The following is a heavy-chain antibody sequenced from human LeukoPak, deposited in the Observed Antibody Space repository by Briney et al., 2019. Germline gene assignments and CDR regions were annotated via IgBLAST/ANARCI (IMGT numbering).Heavy chain of an antibody. CDR1: GYTFTGYY. D-gene: IGHD2-2*02. J-gene: IGHJ6*03. V-gene: IGHV1-46*01. CDR2: INPSGGST. CDR3: ARVAAEVVGVPGAIGFGWLRRDYYYMDV. Sequence: GASVKDSCKASGYTFTGYYMHWVRQAPGEGLGWMGIINPSGGSTSYAQKFQGRVTMTRDMSTSTVYMELSSLRSEDTAVYYCARVAAEVVGVPGAIGFGWLRRDYYYMDVWGKGTTVTVSS.